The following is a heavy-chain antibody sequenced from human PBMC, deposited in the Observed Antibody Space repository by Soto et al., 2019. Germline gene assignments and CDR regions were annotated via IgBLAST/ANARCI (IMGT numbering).Heavy chain of an antibody. J-gene: IGHJ4*02. CDR3: ATGITVPGPFDY. CDR2: IXXSXGXX. D-gene: IGHD6-19*01. V-gene: IGHV3-23*01. Sequence: PGGSLRLSCAASGFTFSSYVMSWVHQAPGKGLXGVXTIXXSXGXXXYXXSVKGRFTISRDNSKNRLYLQMNSLRAEDAAIYYCATGITVPGPFDYWGQGTLVTVSS. CDR1: GFTFSSYV.